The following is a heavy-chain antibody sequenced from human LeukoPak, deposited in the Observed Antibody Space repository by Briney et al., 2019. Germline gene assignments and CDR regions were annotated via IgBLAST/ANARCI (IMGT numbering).Heavy chain of an antibody. CDR2: LSSGGEKT. Sequence: PGGSLRLSCAASGFIFRNFAMSWVRQAPGKGLEWVSGLSSGGEKTFYAGSVKGRFTISRDNSKNTLYLQMNSLRAEDTAVYYCAKDPRLGSGYYQGYFQHWGQGTLVTVSS. D-gene: IGHD3-3*01. J-gene: IGHJ1*01. CDR3: AKDPRLGSGYYQGYFQH. CDR1: GFIFRNFA. V-gene: IGHV3-23*01.